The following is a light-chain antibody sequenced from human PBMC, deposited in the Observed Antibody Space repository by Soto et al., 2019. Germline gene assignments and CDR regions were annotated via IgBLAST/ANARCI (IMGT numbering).Light chain of an antibody. CDR1: QTISSW. V-gene: IGKV1-5*03. J-gene: IGKJ4*01. CDR3: QQLNSYPLT. CDR2: KAS. Sequence: DIQMTQSPSTLSGSVGDRVTITCRASQTISSWLAWYQQKPGKAPKLLIYKASTLKSGVPSRFSGSGSGTEFTLTISSLQPEDSATYYCQQLNSYPLTFGGGTKVDI.